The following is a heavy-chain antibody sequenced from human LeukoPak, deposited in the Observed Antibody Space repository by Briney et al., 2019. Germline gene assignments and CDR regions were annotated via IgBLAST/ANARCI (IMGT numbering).Heavy chain of an antibody. CDR1: GYTFTSYG. Sequence: ASVKVSCKASGYTFTSYGISWVRQAPGQGLEWMGWISAYNGNTNYAQKLQGRVTMTTDTSTSTAYMELRSLRSDDTAEYYCAIHLRNPSITMIVVVPKHPDAFDIWGQGTMVTVSS. V-gene: IGHV1-18*01. CDR3: AIHLRNPSITMIVVVPKHPDAFDI. D-gene: IGHD3-22*01. CDR2: ISAYNGNT. J-gene: IGHJ3*02.